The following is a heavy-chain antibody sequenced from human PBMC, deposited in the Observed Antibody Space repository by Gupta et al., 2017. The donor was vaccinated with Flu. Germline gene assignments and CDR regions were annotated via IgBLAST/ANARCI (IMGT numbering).Heavy chain of an antibody. Sequence: QVQLVESGGGVVQPGTSLRLYCAASGLTFKSYGMHWVRQAPGKGLEWVAVIWYDGSNKDYVESVKGRFTISRDDSKDTVYLQMNSLRAEDTAVYYCARDLQLRFFDWSPGTFDYWGQGTLVTVSS. CDR2: IWYDGSNK. V-gene: IGHV3-33*01. D-gene: IGHD3-9*01. CDR1: GLTFKSYG. CDR3: ARDLQLRFFDWSPGTFDY. J-gene: IGHJ4*02.